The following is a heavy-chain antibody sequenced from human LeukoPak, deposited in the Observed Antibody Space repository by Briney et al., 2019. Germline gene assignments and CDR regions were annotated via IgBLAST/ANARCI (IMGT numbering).Heavy chain of an antibody. J-gene: IGHJ4*02. Sequence: PGGSLRLSCAASGFTFSSYSMNWVRQAPGKGLEWVAVISYDGSNKYYADSVKGRFTISRDNSKNTLYLQMNSLRSEDTAVYYCARPRTDGSSWIFYFDYWGQGTLITVSS. CDR1: GFTFSSYS. CDR3: ARPRTDGSSWIFYFDY. CDR2: ISYDGSNK. D-gene: IGHD6-13*01. V-gene: IGHV3-30*03.